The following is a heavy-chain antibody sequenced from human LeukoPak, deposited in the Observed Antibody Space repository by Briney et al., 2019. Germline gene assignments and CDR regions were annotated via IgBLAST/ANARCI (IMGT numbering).Heavy chain of an antibody. J-gene: IGHJ6*04. Sequence: GGSLRLSCAASGFTFSSYSMNWVRQAPGKGLEWVSFISSSRSYIYYADSVKGRFTISRDNSKNTLYLQMNNLRAEDTAVYYCAELGITMIGGVWGKGTTVTISS. CDR3: AELGITMIGGV. CDR1: GFTFSSYS. V-gene: IGHV3-21*04. D-gene: IGHD3-10*02. CDR2: ISSSRSYI.